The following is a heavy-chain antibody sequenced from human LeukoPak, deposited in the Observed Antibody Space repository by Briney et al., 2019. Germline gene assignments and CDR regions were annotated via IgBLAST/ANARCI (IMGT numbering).Heavy chain of an antibody. J-gene: IGHJ4*02. Sequence: GESLKISCKGSGYSFTSYWIGWVRQMPGKGLEWMGIIYPGDSVTRYSPSFQGQVTISADKSISTAYLQWSSLRASDTATYYCARTYDSSGSIDYWGQGTLVTVSS. CDR3: ARTYDSSGSIDY. D-gene: IGHD3-22*01. CDR2: IYPGDSVT. CDR1: GYSFTSYW. V-gene: IGHV5-51*01.